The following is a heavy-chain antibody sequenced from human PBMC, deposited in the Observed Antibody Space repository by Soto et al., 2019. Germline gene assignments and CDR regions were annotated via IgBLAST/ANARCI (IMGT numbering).Heavy chain of an antibody. D-gene: IGHD3-16*01. CDR3: AKRAWGGYFDY. Sequence: DVQLLESGGGLVQPGGSLRLSCAVSGFPIDNYVMSWVRQAPGKGLEVSGISGSAGSTHYADSVKGRFTISRDNSKNTLYLQMNSLRAEDTAVYYCAKRAWGGYFDYWGQGTLVTVSS. CDR2: ISGSAGST. V-gene: IGHV3-23*01. J-gene: IGHJ4*03. CDR1: GFPIDNYV.